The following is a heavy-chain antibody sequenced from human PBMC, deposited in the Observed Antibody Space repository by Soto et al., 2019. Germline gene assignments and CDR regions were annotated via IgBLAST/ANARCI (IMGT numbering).Heavy chain of an antibody. CDR2: ISYDGSNK. J-gene: IGHJ3*02. Sequence: QVQLVESGGGVVQPGRSLRLSCAASGFTFSSYAMHWVRQAPGKGLEWVAVISYDGSNKYYADSVKGRFTISRDNSKNTLYLQVNSLRAEDTAVYYCASPDIWGQGKMVTVSS. CDR3: ASPDI. CDR1: GFTFSSYA. V-gene: IGHV3-30-3*01.